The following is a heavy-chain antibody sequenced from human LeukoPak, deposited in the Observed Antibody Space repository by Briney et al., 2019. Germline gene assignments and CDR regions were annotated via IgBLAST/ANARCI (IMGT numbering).Heavy chain of an antibody. V-gene: IGHV4-59*12. CDR2: IYYSGST. J-gene: IGHJ6*03. D-gene: IGHD4-23*01. CDR1: GGSISSYY. CDR3: ARVQSTTVVTRDYYYMDV. Sequence: PSETLSLTCTVSGGSISSYYWSWIRQPPGKGLEWIGYIYYSGSTNYNPSLKSRVTMSVDTSKNQFSLKLSSVTAADTAVYYCARVQSTTVVTRDYYYMDVWGKGTTVTVSS.